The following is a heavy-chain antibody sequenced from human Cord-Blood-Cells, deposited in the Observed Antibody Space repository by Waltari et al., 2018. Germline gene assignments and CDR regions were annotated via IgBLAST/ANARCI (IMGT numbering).Heavy chain of an antibody. V-gene: IGHV3-43*01. CDR3: AKDKGGSSSWFDY. D-gene: IGHD6-13*01. CDR1: GFPFDDYT. Sequence: EVQLVESGGVVVQPGGSLRLSCAASGFPFDDYTMHWVRQAPGKGLEWFSLISWDGGSKYYADFVKGRFTISRDNSKNSLYLQMNSLRTEDTTLYYCAKDKGGSSSWFDYWGQGTLVTVSS. CDR2: ISWDGGSK. J-gene: IGHJ4*02.